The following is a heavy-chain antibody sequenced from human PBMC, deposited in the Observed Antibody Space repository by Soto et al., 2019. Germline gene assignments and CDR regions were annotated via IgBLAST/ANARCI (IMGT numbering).Heavy chain of an antibody. Sequence: GSLRLSCAASGFTFSDHYMDWVRQAPGKGLEWVGRTRNKANSYTTEYAASVKGRFTISRDDSKNSLYLQMNSLKIEDTAVYYCTTGRVFFQHWGQGTLVTVSS. CDR3: TTGRVFFQH. CDR2: TRNKANSYTT. V-gene: IGHV3-72*01. CDR1: GFTFSDHY. J-gene: IGHJ1*01.